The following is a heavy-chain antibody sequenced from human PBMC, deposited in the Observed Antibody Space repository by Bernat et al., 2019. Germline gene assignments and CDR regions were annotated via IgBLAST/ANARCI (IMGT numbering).Heavy chain of an antibody. Sequence: EVQLVESGGGLIQPGGSLRLSCAASGFTVSSNYMSWVRHAQGRGLEWVSVIYSGGSTYYADSVKGRFTISRDNSKNTLYLQMNSLRAEDTAVYYCARNTGYSSGWYNDYWGQGTLVTVSS. J-gene: IGHJ4*02. CDR1: GFTVSSNY. V-gene: IGHV3-53*01. CDR2: IYSGGST. CDR3: ARNTGYSSGWYNDY. D-gene: IGHD6-19*01.